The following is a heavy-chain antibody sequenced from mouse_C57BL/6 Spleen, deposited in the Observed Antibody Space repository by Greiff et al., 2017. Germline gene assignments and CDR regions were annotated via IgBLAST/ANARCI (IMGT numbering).Heavy chain of an antibody. Sequence: QVQLQQPGAELVKPGASVTLSCTASGYTFTSYWMQWVQQRPGQGLEWIGEIDPSDSYTNYNRKFKGKATLTVDTSSSTAYMQLSSLTSEDSAVYYCARGQLRLGYWGQGTTLTVSS. CDR3: ARGQLRLGY. CDR1: GYTFTSYW. J-gene: IGHJ2*01. D-gene: IGHD3-2*02. CDR2: IDPSDSYT. V-gene: IGHV1-50*01.